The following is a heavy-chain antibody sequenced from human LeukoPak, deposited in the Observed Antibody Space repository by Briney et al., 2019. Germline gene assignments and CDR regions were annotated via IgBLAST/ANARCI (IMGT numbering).Heavy chain of an antibody. CDR1: GFTVGTNY. Sequence: GGSLRLSCPASGFTVGTNYMSWVRQAPGKGLEWVSFIYNTGEIYYADSVRGRFTISRDSSKNTLCLEMQGLRAEDTAVYYCARWFCSRTTCYYDFWGQGTLVTVSS. D-gene: IGHD1-14*01. CDR3: ARWFCSRTTCYYDF. CDR2: IYNTGEI. J-gene: IGHJ4*02. V-gene: IGHV3-53*01.